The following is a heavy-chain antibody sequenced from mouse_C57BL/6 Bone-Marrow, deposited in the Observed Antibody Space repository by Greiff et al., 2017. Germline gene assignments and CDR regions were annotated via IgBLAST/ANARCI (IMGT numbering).Heavy chain of an antibody. CDR1: GYTFTDYY. J-gene: IGHJ4*01. D-gene: IGHD6-5*01. V-gene: IGHV1-26*01. Sequence: EVQLQQSGPELVKPGASVKISCKASGYTFTDYYMNWVKQSHGKSLEWIGDINPNNGGTSYNQKFKGKATLTVDKSSSTAYMELRSLTSEDSAVYYCARAYDAMDYWVQGTSVTVSS. CDR2: INPNNGGT. CDR3: ARAYDAMDY.